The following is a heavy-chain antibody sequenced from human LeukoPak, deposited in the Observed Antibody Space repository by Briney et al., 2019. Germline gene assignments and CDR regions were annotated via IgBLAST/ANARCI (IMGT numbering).Heavy chain of an antibody. V-gene: IGHV1-69*01. CDR1: GFTFSSYA. D-gene: IGHD1/OR15-1a*01. J-gene: IGHJ5*02. Sequence: PGRSLRLSCAASGFTFSSYAISWVRQAPGQGLEWLGGIIPIFGTANYAQKFQGRVTITADESTSTAYMELSSLRSEDTAVYYCARELEQLNWFDPWGQGTLVTVSS. CDR3: ARELEQLNWFDP. CDR2: IIPIFGTA.